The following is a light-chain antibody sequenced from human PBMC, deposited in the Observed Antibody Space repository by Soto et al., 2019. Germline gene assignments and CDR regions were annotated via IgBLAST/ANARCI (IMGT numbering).Light chain of an antibody. J-gene: IGKJ1*01. CDR2: GAS. Sequence: EIVLTQSPGTLSLSPGERATLSCRASQSVSSSYLAWYQQKPGQAPRPLINGASSRAIGIPDRFSGSGSGTDFTLTISRLEPEDFAVYYCQQYGSSPWTFGQGTKVDIK. CDR3: QQYGSSPWT. CDR1: QSVSSSY. V-gene: IGKV3-20*01.